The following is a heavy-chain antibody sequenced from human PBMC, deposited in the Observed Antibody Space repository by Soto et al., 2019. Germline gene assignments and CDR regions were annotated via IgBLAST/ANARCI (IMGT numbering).Heavy chain of an antibody. Sequence: ASVKVSCKTSGYTFTNFGLSWVRQAPGQGLEWMGWISAYNGNTNYAQNFQGRVTMTTDTSTSTAYMELGSLTSEDTAVYYCARGGGIVVVTAPYDHWG. CDR2: ISAYNGNT. J-gene: IGHJ4*01. D-gene: IGHD2-21*02. CDR3: ARGGGIVVVTAPYDH. CDR1: GYTFTNFG. V-gene: IGHV1-18*01.